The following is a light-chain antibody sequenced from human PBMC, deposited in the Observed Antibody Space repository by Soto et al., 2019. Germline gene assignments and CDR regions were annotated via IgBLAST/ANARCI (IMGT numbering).Light chain of an antibody. CDR1: QGISSY. V-gene: IGKV1-9*01. Sequence: DIQLTQSPSFLSASVGDRVTITCRASQGISSYLAWYQQKQGKAPKLLIYVASTLQSGVPSRFSGSGSGTEFPLTISSLQPEDFATYYCQQLNSYPITFGQGTRLEIK. CDR3: QQLNSYPIT. J-gene: IGKJ5*01. CDR2: VAS.